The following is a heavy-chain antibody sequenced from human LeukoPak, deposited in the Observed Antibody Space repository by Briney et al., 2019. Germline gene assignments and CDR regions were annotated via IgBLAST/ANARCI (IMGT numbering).Heavy chain of an antibody. CDR1: GFTVSSNY. CDR2: IYSGGST. Sequence: GGSLRLFCAASGFTVSSNYMSWVRQAPGKGLEWVSVIYSGGSTYYADSVKGRFTISRDNSNNTLFVQMNSLRAEDTAVYYCAKSRSGSANWALQIFDNWGQGALVTVSS. CDR3: AKSRSGSANWALQIFDN. D-gene: IGHD1-1*01. V-gene: IGHV3-53*01. J-gene: IGHJ4*02.